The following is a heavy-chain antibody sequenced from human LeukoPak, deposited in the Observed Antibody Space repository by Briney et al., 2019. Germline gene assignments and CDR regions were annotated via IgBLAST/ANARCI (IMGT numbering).Heavy chain of an antibody. J-gene: IGHJ4*02. V-gene: IGHV4-59*08. CDR2: IYYSGST. CDR3: ARLWDTGDNADGY. Sequence: PSETLSLTCTVSGGSISSYYWSWIRQPPGKGLEWIGYIYYSGSTNYNPSLKSRVTISVDTSKNQFSLKLSSVTAADMAVYYCARLWDTGDNADGYWGQGTLVTVSS. D-gene: IGHD7-27*01. CDR1: GGSISSYY.